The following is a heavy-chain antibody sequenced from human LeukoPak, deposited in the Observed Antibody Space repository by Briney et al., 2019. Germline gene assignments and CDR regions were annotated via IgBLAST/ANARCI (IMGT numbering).Heavy chain of an antibody. CDR1: QFTFSKCA. V-gene: IGHV3-23*01. CDR2: ISGSGGST. D-gene: IGHD2-15*01. J-gene: IGHJ4*02. CDR3: AKVGTPYCSGGSCYLDY. Sequence: PGGSLRLSCAASQFTFSKCAMSWVRQAPGKGLEWVSVISGSGGSTYYADSVKGRFTISRDNSKNTLYLQMNSLRAEDTAVYYCAKVGTPYCSGGSCYLDYWGQGTLVTVSS.